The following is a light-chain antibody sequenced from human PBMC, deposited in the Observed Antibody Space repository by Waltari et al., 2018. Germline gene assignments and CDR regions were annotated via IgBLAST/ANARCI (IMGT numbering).Light chain of an antibody. CDR1: DNIYQN. CDR3: HLYGSART. V-gene: IGKV3-15*01. Sequence: ETVMTQSPATLSVSPGERVILSCRASDNIYQNLAWYRQKPGQAPRLLIFGTSTRATGIPARFSGSGSGTDYTLTISRLEPEDSAVYFCHLYGSARTFGGGTKVEIK. CDR2: GTS. J-gene: IGKJ4*01.